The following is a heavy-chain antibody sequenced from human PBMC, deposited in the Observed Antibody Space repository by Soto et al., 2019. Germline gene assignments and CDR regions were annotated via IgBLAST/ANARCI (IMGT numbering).Heavy chain of an antibody. V-gene: IGHV4-31*03. D-gene: IGHD3-3*01. Sequence: SETLSLTCTVSGGSISSGGYYWSWIRQHPGKGLEWIGYIYYSGSTYYNPSLKSRVTISVDTSKNQFSLKLSSVTAADTAVYYCARDRNLDFWSDHYYGMDVWGQGTTVT. J-gene: IGHJ6*02. CDR2: IYYSGST. CDR3: ARDRNLDFWSDHYYGMDV. CDR1: GGSISSGGYY.